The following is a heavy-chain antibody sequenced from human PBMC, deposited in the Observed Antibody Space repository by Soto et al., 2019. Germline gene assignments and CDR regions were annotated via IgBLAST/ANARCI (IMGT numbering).Heavy chain of an antibody. CDR2: ITGSGGDT. CDR3: AKGSASGSPYYFDF. CDR1: GFTFSDYA. V-gene: IGHV3-23*01. J-gene: IGHJ4*02. D-gene: IGHD6-25*01. Sequence: GGSLRFSCAASGFTFSDYAMSWVRQAPGKGLEWVSAITGSGGDTYHADSVKGRFTISRDNSKNTLFLQMNRLRADDTALYYCAKGSASGSPYYFDFWGQGALVTVSS.